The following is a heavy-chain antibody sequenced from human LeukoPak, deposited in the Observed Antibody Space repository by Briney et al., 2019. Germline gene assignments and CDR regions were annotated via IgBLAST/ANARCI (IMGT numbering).Heavy chain of an antibody. Sequence: GGSLRLSCAASGFTFSSYRMNWVRQAPGKGLEWASSISSSSSYIYYADSVKGRFTISRDNAKNSLYLQMNSLRAEDTAVYYCAREGSSSWFYFDYWGQGTLVTVSS. D-gene: IGHD6-13*01. CDR1: GFTFSSYR. CDR3: AREGSSSWFYFDY. CDR2: ISSSSSYI. J-gene: IGHJ4*02. V-gene: IGHV3-21*01.